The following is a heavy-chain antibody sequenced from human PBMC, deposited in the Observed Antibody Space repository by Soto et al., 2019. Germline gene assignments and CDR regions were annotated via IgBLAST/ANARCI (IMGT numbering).Heavy chain of an antibody. Sequence: SETLSLTCTVSNGSVSSGTYSWSWVRQPPGKGLEWIGYIYYSGTTYYTPSLKSRLTMSMDRANDHFSLNLTSVTAADTAVYFCARGHYYYGMDVWGQGITVTSP. CDR3: ARGHYYYGMDV. V-gene: IGHV4-30-2*01. J-gene: IGHJ6*02. CDR1: NGSVSSGTYS. CDR2: IYYSGTT.